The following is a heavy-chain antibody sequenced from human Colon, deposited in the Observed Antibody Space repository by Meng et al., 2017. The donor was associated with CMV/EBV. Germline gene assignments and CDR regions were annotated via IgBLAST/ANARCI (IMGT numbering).Heavy chain of an antibody. CDR1: GFTFPNYS. Sequence: GGSLRLSCLASGFTFPNYSMFWARQRPGKGLEWVALISWDYRGPYYADAVKGRFTVSRDNHKQFVSLLMTDLRPEDTAFYYCASSGQWGQGTLVTVSS. CDR3: ASSGQ. CDR2: ISWDYRGP. D-gene: IGHD6-6*01. V-gene: IGHV3-43D*03. J-gene: IGHJ4*02.